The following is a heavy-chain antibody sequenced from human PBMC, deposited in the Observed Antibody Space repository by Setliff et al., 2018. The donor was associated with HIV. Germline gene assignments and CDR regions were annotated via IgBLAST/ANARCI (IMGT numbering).Heavy chain of an antibody. Sequence: PSETLSLTCAVYGGSFSGYYWTWIRQPPGKGLEWIGEINHSGSANYKSSLSSRVTISVDTSKNQFSVRLTAVTAADTAAYYCARFFGAVDYWGQGTLVTVSS. CDR2: INHSGSA. J-gene: IGHJ4*02. CDR1: GGSFSGYY. CDR3: ARFFGAVDY. V-gene: IGHV4-34*01. D-gene: IGHD3-3*01.